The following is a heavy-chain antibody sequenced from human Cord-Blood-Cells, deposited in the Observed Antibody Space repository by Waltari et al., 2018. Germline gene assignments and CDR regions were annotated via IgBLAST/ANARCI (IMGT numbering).Heavy chain of an antibody. CDR3: AKDPGAPLKEPSIAVNDAFDI. J-gene: IGHJ3*02. Sequence: EVQLLESGGGLVQPGGSLRLSCAASGFTFSSYAMSWVRPAPGKGLEWVSAISGSGGSTYYADSVKGRFNIARDNSKNTLYLQSNSLRAEDTAVYYCAKDPGAPLKEPSIAVNDAFDIWGQGTMVTVSS. D-gene: IGHD6-6*01. CDR2: ISGSGGST. CDR1: GFTFSSYA. V-gene: IGHV3-23*01.